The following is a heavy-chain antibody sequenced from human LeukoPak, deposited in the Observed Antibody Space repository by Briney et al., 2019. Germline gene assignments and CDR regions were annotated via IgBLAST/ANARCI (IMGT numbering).Heavy chain of an antibody. CDR2: INWNGGRT. CDR3: ARDPLWFGDEAFDI. J-gene: IGHJ3*02. D-gene: IGHD3-10*01. V-gene: IGHV3-20*04. Sequence: GGTLRLSCAASGFTFSSYGTSWVRQGPGKGLEWVSGINWNGGRTGYADSVKGRFTISRDNAKNSLYLQMNSLRAEDTALYYCARDPLWFGDEAFDIWGQGTMVTVSS. CDR1: GFTFSSYG.